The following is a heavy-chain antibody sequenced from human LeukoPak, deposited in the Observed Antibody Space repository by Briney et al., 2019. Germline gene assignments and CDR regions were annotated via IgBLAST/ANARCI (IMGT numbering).Heavy chain of an antibody. J-gene: IGHJ4*02. Sequence: SETLSLTCAVYGGSFIGYYWSWIRQPPGKGLEWIGEINHFGSTNYNPSLKSRVTISIDTSKNQFSLKLSSVTAADTAVYYCARDGYSGNDGLWGQGTLVTVSS. V-gene: IGHV4-34*01. CDR1: GGSFIGYY. D-gene: IGHD5-12*01. CDR3: ARDGYSGNDGL. CDR2: INHFGST.